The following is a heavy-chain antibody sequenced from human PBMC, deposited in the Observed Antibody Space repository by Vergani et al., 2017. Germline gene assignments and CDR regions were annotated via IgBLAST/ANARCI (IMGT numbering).Heavy chain of an antibody. V-gene: IGHV3-48*04. D-gene: IGHD6-13*01. CDR3: AXDRGKYSSSWYFTGMDV. CDR1: GFTFSSYS. Sequence: EVQLVESGGGLVQPGGSLRLSCAASGFTFSSYSMNWVRQAPGKGLEWVSYISSSSSTIYYADSVKGRFTISRDNAKNSLYLQMNSLRADDTAVYYCAXDRGKYSSSWYFTGMDVWGQGTTVTVSS. CDR2: ISSSSSTI. J-gene: IGHJ6*02.